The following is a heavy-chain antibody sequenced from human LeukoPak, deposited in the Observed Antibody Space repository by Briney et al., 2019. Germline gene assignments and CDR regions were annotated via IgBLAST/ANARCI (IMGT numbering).Heavy chain of an antibody. CDR1: GFTFSSYA. V-gene: IGHV3-23*01. CDR2: IRGSGDST. CDR3: ARVGYSGYDYDY. Sequence: GSLRLSCEASGFTFSSYAMSWVRQAPGKGLEWVSVIRGSGDSTYYADSVEGRCTSSRDNSKDVLYLQMNSLRAEDTAVYYCARVGYSGYDYDYWGQGALVTVSS. D-gene: IGHD5-12*01. J-gene: IGHJ4*02.